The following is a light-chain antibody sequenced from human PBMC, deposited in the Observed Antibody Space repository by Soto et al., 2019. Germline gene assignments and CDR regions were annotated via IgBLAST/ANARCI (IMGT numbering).Light chain of an antibody. CDR2: DAS. CDR1: QTIGSN. Sequence: EIVMTQSPAILSVSPGERATLSCRASQTIGSNLAWYQQKPGQPPRLLIYDASTRATDIPARFTGSGSGTEFTLTISSLQSEDFAVYYCQQYNNWPPPWTFGQGTKVDIK. CDR3: QQYNNWPPPWT. V-gene: IGKV3-15*01. J-gene: IGKJ1*01.